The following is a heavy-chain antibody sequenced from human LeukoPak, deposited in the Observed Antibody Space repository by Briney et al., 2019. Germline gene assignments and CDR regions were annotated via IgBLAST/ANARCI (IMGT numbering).Heavy chain of an antibody. CDR1: EFTFNNAW. CDR2: IERKTDGGTT. J-gene: IGHJ3*02. Sequence: GGSLRLSCAASEFTFNNAWMSWVRQAPGKGLEWVGRIERKTDGGTTDYAAPVKGRFTISRDDSKNTLYLQMNSLKTEDTAVYYCSTVSVALAVLDTFDIWGQGTMVTVSS. D-gene: IGHD6-19*01. V-gene: IGHV3-15*04. CDR3: STVSVALAVLDTFDI.